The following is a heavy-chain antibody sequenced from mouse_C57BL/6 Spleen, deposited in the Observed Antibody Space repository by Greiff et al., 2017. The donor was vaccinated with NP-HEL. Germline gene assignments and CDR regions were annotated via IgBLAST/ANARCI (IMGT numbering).Heavy chain of an antibody. J-gene: IGHJ3*01. V-gene: IGHV10-1*01. Sequence: EVQLVESGGGLVQPKGSLKLSCAASGFSFNTYAMNWVRQAPGQGLEWVARIRSKSNNYATYYADSVKARFTISRDDSESMLYLQMNNLKTEDTAMYYCVRHDGYSFAYWGQGTLVTVSA. CDR1: GFSFNTYA. D-gene: IGHD2-3*01. CDR3: VRHDGYSFAY. CDR2: IRSKSNNYAT.